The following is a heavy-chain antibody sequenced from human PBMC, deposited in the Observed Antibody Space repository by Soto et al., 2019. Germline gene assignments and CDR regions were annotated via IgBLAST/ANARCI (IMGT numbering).Heavy chain of an antibody. CDR2: ISSSSTYI. V-gene: IGHV3-21*01. Sequence: EVQLVESGGGLVKPGGSLRLSCAASGFTFSNYIMTWVRQAPGQGLEWVSSISSSSTYIFYADSVKGRFTIFRDNAKNSLYLQMNSLRAEDTAVYYCAEESWLRAYWGQGTLVTVSS. CDR3: AEESWLRAY. CDR1: GFTFSNYI. J-gene: IGHJ4*02. D-gene: IGHD6-13*01.